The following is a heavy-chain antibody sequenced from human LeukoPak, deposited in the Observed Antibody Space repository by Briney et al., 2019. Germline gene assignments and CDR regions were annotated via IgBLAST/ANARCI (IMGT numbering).Heavy chain of an antibody. CDR2: ISSSSSSYK. CDR1: GFTFMTYT. Sequence: GGSLRLSCAASGFTFMTYTMNWVRQAPGKGLEWVSSISSSSSSYKKYADSVKGRFTISRDNAKNSLYLQMSSLRAEDTAVYYCARAHSDYYDTGDYYRAYIDYWGQGTLVTVSS. V-gene: IGHV3-21*01. J-gene: IGHJ4*02. CDR3: ARAHSDYYDTGDYYRAYIDY. D-gene: IGHD3-22*01.